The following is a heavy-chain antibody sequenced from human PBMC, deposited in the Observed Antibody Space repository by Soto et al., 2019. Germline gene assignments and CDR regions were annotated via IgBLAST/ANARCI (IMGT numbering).Heavy chain of an antibody. V-gene: IGHV3-30*18. CDR3: AKERYSGGWYALHQHFDY. J-gene: IGHJ4*02. CDR1: GFTFSSYG. D-gene: IGHD6-19*01. Sequence: QVQLVESGGGVVQPGRSQRLSCAASGFTFSSYGMHWLRHAPGKRLEWVAAISDDGSNKYYADSVKGRFTISRDYSNNTRYLQMNRLRAEDTAVYYCAKERYSGGWYALHQHFDYWGQGTLVTVSS. CDR2: ISDDGSNK.